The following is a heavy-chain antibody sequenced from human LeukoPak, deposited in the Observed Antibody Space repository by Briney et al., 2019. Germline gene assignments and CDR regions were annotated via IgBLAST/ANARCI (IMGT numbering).Heavy chain of an antibody. CDR2: IDEDGGEK. D-gene: IGHD5-24*01. V-gene: IGHV3-7*01. J-gene: IGHJ4*02. CDR3: APEPSDDVES. CDR1: GTTFRRHW. Sequence: GGSLRLSCAASGTTFRRHWMSWVRQAPGKGLEWVANIDEDGGEKNYVDSVKGRFTISRDNAKNSWYLQMNSLRTEDTAMYYCAPEPSDDVESWGQGILVTVSS.